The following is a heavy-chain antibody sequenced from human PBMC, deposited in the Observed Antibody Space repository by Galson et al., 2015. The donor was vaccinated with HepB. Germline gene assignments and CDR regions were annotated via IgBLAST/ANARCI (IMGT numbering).Heavy chain of an antibody. J-gene: IGHJ4*02. Sequence: SVKVSCKASGYTFTSYYMHWVRQAPGQGLEWMGIINPSGGSSSYAQKFQGRVTMTRDTSTSTDYMELSSLRPEDTAVYYCARDRSEGYIAVLDSDYGGQVTLCSVSS. CDR3: ARDRSEGYIAVLDSDY. CDR1: GYTFTSYY. D-gene: IGHD1-1*01. CDR2: INPSGGSS. V-gene: IGHV1-46*01.